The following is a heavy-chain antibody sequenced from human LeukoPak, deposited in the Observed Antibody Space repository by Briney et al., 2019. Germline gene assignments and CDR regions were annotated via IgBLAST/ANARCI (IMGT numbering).Heavy chain of an antibody. CDR1: GGSVSRGYYY. Sequence: SETLSLTCSVAGGSVSRGYYYWSWIRQPPGKGLEWIGYISYSGGPYYNPSLKSRVTISVDTSQNQFSLKLSSVTAAATAVYFCARTRDGYSRYFDSWGQGTLVTVSP. CDR3: ARTRDGYSRYFDS. CDR2: ISYSGGP. D-gene: IGHD5-24*01. V-gene: IGHV4-61*01. J-gene: IGHJ4*02.